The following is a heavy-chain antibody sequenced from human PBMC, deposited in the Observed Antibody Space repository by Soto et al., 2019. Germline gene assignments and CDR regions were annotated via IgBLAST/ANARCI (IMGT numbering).Heavy chain of an antibody. D-gene: IGHD1-1*01. CDR3: ARVLRIERELDY. V-gene: IGHV1-3*01. CDR2: INAGNGNT. Sequence: SVKVSCKASGYTFTSYAMHWVRQAPGQRLEWMGWINAGNGNTKYSQKFQGRVTITRDTSASTAYMELSSLRSEDTAVYYCARVLRIERELDYWGQGTLVTVSS. CDR1: GYTFTSYA. J-gene: IGHJ4*02.